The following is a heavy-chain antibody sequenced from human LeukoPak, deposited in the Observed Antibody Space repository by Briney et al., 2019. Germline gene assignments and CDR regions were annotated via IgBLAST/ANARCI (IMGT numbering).Heavy chain of an antibody. CDR1: GGTFSSYA. V-gene: IGHV1-69*13. J-gene: IGHJ4*02. CDR3: ARSTVALGYFDY. CDR2: IIPIFGTA. Sequence: SVKVSCKASGGTFSSYAISWVRQAPGRGLEWMGGIIPIFGTANYAQKFQGRVTITADESTSTAYMELSSLRSEDTAVYYCARSTVALGYFDYWGQGTLVTVSS. D-gene: IGHD4-23*01.